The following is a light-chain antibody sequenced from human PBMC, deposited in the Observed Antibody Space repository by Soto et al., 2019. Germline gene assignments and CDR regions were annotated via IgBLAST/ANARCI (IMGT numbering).Light chain of an antibody. CDR1: QSASTY. CDR2: DAS. Sequence: EIAVKQRAAKLADFPGDRTTITCRASQSASTYLAWYQQKPGQAPRLLIYDASNRATGIPARFSGSGSGTDFTLTISSLEPEDFAVYYCQQRSNWPPFTFGQGTRLEIK. V-gene: IGKV3-11*01. CDR3: QQRSNWPPFT. J-gene: IGKJ5*01.